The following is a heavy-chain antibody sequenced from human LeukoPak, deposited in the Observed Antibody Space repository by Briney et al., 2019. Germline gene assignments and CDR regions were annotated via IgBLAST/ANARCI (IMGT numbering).Heavy chain of an antibody. Sequence: PGGSLRLSCVGSGFTFSRSAMSWVRLAPGKGLEWVSGISGSGGDTYYTDSVKGRFTISRDSSKNTLCLQMNSLRAEDTAVYYCAKDLRIRAGVPDYWGQGTLVTVSS. V-gene: IGHV3-23*01. CDR2: ISGSGGDT. CDR3: AKDLRIRAGVPDY. CDR1: GFTFSRSA. D-gene: IGHD2-8*01. J-gene: IGHJ4*02.